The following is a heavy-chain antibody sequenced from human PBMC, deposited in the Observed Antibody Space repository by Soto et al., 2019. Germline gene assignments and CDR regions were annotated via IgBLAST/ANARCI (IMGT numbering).Heavy chain of an antibody. CDR1: GFSFSSYA. V-gene: IGHV3-23*01. J-gene: IGHJ4*02. Sequence: EGSLRLSCGASGFSFSSYAMSWVRQAPGKGLEWVSGISGRGDSTYYADSVRGRSTISRDNSKNTLSLQVTSLRVEDTALYYCAKHRTSGCFDSWGQGILVTVSS. CDR3: AKHRTSGCFDS. D-gene: IGHD3-10*01. CDR2: ISGRGDST.